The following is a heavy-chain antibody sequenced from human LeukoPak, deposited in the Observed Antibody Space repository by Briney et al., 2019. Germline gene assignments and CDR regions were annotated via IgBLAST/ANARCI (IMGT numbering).Heavy chain of an antibody. J-gene: IGHJ3*01. D-gene: IGHD6-13*01. Sequence: GASVKVSCKASGYNFTSYTISWVRQAPGQGLEWMGWISAYNGNTNYGQKLQGRGTMTTDTSTSTAYMELRSLRPDDTAVYYCARDEGAPIAAANVWGRGTMVTVSS. CDR1: GYNFTSYT. CDR2: ISAYNGNT. CDR3: ARDEGAPIAAANV. V-gene: IGHV1-18*01.